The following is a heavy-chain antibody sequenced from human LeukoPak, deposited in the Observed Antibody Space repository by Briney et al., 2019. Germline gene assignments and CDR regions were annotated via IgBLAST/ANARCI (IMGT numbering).Heavy chain of an antibody. J-gene: IGHJ6*02. Sequence: ASVKVSCKADGYTFSDYGISWVRQAPGQGLAWMGWINRDNGDTHYAQEVQGRVTMTADKPTRTAYIELRDLRFEDTAVYYCATLPPAAMEGVDYYYGMDVWGQGTTVTASS. V-gene: IGHV1-18*01. CDR1: GYTFSDYG. D-gene: IGHD2-2*01. CDR2: INRDNGDT. CDR3: ATLPPAAMEGVDYYYGMDV.